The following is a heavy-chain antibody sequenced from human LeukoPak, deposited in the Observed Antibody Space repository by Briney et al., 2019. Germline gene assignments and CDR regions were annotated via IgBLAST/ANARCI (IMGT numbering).Heavy chain of an antibody. CDR3: ARNVGYYTMDV. V-gene: IGHV3-66*01. D-gene: IGHD2-15*01. Sequence: GGSLRLSCASSGFTVSDNYMSWVRQAPGKGLEWVSVIYTGGGTYYVDSVKGRFTISRDNSKNTLYLQMNSLRAEDTAVYYCARNVGYYTMDVWGQGTTVTVSS. CDR2: IYTGGGT. CDR1: GFTVSDNY. J-gene: IGHJ6*02.